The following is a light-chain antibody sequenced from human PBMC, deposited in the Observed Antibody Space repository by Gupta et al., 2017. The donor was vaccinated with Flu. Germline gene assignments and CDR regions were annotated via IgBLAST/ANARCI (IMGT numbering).Light chain of an antibody. V-gene: IGKV3-20*01. Sequence: TLSLSPGERATLSCRASQSVNNNYLAWYQQNPGQAPRLLIYGASSRATGSPDRFSGSGSGTDFTLTISRLEPEDFAVYYCQQYGTSPPWTFGHGTKVELK. CDR1: QSVNNNY. J-gene: IGKJ1*01. CDR2: GAS. CDR3: QQYGTSPPWT.